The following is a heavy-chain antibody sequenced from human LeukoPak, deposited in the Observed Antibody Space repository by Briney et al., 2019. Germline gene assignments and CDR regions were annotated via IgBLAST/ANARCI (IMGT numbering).Heavy chain of an antibody. CDR3: ARDRSGRYPYGMDV. CDR1: GYTFTGYY. D-gene: IGHD6-19*01. Sequence: ASVKVSCKAPGYTFTGYYMHWVRQAPGQGLEWMGWIKPNSGGTNYAQKFQGWVTMTRDTSISTAYMELSRLRSDDTAVYYCARDRSGRYPYGMDVWGQGTTVTVSS. V-gene: IGHV1-2*04. J-gene: IGHJ6*02. CDR2: IKPNSGGT.